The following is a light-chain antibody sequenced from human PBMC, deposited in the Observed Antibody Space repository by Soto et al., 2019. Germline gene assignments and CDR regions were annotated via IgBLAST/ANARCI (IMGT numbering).Light chain of an antibody. CDR2: EVS. J-gene: IGLJ2*01. CDR1: SGDVGGFYY. CDR3: QSYDSSLSGVL. Sequence: QSALTQPASVSGSPGQSITISCIGTSGDVGGFYYVSWYQQVPGKAPKLMISEVSNRPSGVSNRFSGSKSGNTASLTISGLQAEDEADYYCQSYDSSLSGVLFGGGTKVTVL. V-gene: IGLV2-14*01.